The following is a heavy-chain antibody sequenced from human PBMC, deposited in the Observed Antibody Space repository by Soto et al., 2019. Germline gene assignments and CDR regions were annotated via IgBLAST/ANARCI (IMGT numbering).Heavy chain of an antibody. Sequence: EVQLVESGGGVVQPGESLRLSCTASGFTFSTYWMHWVRQAPGKGLVWLSRLKGDGSMTDYADSVKGRFTISRDNAENTLYLQRTGLRAEDTAIDYCARGGLYAYYQDNWGQGNLVTVSS. J-gene: IGHJ4*02. CDR3: ARGGLYAYYQDN. CDR1: GFTFSTYW. D-gene: IGHD3-16*01. V-gene: IGHV3-74*01. CDR2: LKGDGSMT.